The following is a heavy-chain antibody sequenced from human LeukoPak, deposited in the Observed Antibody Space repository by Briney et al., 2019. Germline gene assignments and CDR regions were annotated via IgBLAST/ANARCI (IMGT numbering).Heavy chain of an antibody. J-gene: IGHJ4*02. Sequence: GGSLRLSCAASGFTFSSYEMNWVRQAPGKGLEWVSYISSSGSIIYYADSVKGRFTISRDNAKNSLYLQMNSLRAEDTAVYYCAREHYYGSGSDYWGQGTLVTVSS. V-gene: IGHV3-48*03. D-gene: IGHD3-10*01. CDR3: AREHYYGSGSDY. CDR1: GFTFSSYE. CDR2: ISSSGSII.